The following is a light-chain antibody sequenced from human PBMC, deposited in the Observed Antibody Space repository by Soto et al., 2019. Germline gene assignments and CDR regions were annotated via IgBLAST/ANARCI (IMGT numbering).Light chain of an antibody. CDR1: QSVSSTY. Sequence: EIVLTQSPGTLSLSPGERATVSCRASQSVSSTYLAWYQQKPGQAPRLLIYGASSRATGIPDRLSGGGSGTDFTLSISRVEPEDFAVYYCQQCGSSPWTFGQGTQVEIK. CDR2: GAS. V-gene: IGKV3-20*01. CDR3: QQCGSSPWT. J-gene: IGKJ1*01.